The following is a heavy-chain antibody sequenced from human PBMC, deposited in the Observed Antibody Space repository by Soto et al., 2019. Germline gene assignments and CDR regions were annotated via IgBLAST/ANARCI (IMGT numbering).Heavy chain of an antibody. CDR1: GGSFSAYY. V-gene: IGHV4-34*01. CDR3: ARGSVDTVDSSGFDEY. Sequence: PPETLSLTCAVYGGSFSAYYWSWIRQPPGKGLEWIGEINHSGGTSYNPSLESRVTISVDTSKSQFSLKLTSVTAADRAVYYCARGSVDTVDSSGFDEYWGQGTPVTVS. J-gene: IGHJ4*02. CDR2: INHSGGT. D-gene: IGHD3-22*01.